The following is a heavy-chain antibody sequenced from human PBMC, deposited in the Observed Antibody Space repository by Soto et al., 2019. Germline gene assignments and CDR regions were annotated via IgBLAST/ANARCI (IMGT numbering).Heavy chain of an antibody. D-gene: IGHD5-18*01. J-gene: IGHJ4*02. CDR1: GFTLTNGW. Sequence: EVQLVESGGGLVQPGESLRLSCAASGFTLTNGWMTWVRQAPGKGLEWVGRIRSKADGGTTDYSAPVKGRFTISRDDSKDTLYLQMNSLKDEDTAVYYCSTGRYRHGSDYWGTGTLVTVSS. CDR2: IRSKADGGTT. CDR3: STGRYRHGSDY. V-gene: IGHV3-15*07.